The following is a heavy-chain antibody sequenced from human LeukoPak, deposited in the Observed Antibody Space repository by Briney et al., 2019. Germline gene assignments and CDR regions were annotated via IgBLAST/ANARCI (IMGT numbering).Heavy chain of an antibody. CDR3: ARARAPFYGSGIQH. CDR2: IYYSGST. V-gene: IGHV4-59*01. D-gene: IGHD3-10*01. CDR1: GGYISSYY. J-gene: IGHJ1*01. Sequence: SETLSLTCTVSGGYISSYYWSWIRQPPGKGLEWIGYIYYSGSTNYNPSLKSRVTTSVDTSKNQFSLKLSSVTAADTAVYYCARARAPFYGSGIQHWGQGTLVTVSS.